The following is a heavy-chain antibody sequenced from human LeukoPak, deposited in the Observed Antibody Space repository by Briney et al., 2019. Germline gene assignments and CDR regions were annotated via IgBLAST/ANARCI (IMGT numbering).Heavy chain of an antibody. CDR2: INPSVGST. J-gene: IGHJ5*02. Sequence: GPSVKVSCKASGYTFTSYHMHWVRQAPGQGLEWMGIINPSVGSTSYAQKFQCRVTMTRDTSTSTVYMELSSLRSEDTAVYYCARQGTTRAHNWFDPWGQGTLVTVSS. D-gene: IGHD4-17*01. CDR1: GYTFTSYH. CDR3: ARQGTTRAHNWFDP. V-gene: IGHV1-46*01.